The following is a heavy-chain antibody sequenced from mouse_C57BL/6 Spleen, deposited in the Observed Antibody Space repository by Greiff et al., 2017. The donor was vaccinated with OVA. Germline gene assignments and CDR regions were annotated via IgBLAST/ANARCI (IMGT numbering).Heavy chain of an antibody. J-gene: IGHJ2*01. CDR2: INPSNGGT. Sequence: QVQLQQPGTELVKPGASVKLSCKASGYTFTSYWMHWVKQRPGQGLEWIGNINPSNGGTNYNEKFKSKATLTVGKSSSTAYMQLSSLTSEDSAVYYCARSDSPLYDGYEFDYWGQGTTLTVSS. CDR1: GYTFTSYW. CDR3: ARSDSPLYDGYEFDY. V-gene: IGHV1-53*01. D-gene: IGHD2-3*01.